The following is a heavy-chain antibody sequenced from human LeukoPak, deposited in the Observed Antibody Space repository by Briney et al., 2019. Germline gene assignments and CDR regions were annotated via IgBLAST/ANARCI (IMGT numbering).Heavy chain of an antibody. CDR2: IDWDDDK. CDR1: GFSLSTSGMC. V-gene: IGHV2-70*11. J-gene: IGHJ6*03. CDR3: ARIVGGTDPTGSYYYYYYMDV. Sequence: SGPTLVNPTQTLTLTCTFSGFSLSTSGMCVSWIRQPPGRALEWLARIDWDDDKYYSTSLKTRLTISKDTSKNQVVLTMTNMDPVDTATYYCARIVGGTDPTGSYYYYYYMDVWGKGTTVTVSS. D-gene: IGHD1-26*01.